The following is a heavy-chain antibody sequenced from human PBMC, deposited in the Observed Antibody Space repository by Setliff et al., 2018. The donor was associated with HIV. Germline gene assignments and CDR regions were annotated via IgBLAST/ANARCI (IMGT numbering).Heavy chain of an antibody. D-gene: IGHD6-13*01. CDR1: GGSISSSSYY. J-gene: IGHJ4*02. V-gene: IGHV4-39*07. CDR2: IYYSGNS. Sequence: PSETLSLTCTVSGGSISSSSYYWGWIRQPPGKGLEWIVSIYYSGNSNYKPSLKSRVTMSVDTSKNQFSLRLSSVTAADTAVYYCARFGQYSGSWHLDYWGLGTLVTVSS. CDR3: ARFGQYSGSWHLDY.